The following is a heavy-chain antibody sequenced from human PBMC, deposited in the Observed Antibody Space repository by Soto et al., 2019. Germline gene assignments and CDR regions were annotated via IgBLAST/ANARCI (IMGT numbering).Heavy chain of an antibody. D-gene: IGHD3-3*01. V-gene: IGHV4-34*01. CDR2: INHSGRT. CDR3: ATGHHTLFGVVIDY. CDR1: GGSFSGYY. J-gene: IGHJ4*02. Sequence: QVQLQQWGAGLLKPSETLSLTCAVYGGSFSGYYWSWIRQPPGKGLEWIGEINHSGRTNYNPSLKHRVTISVDTSKNQFSLKLTSVAAADTAVYYGATGHHTLFGVVIDYWGQGTLVPVSS.